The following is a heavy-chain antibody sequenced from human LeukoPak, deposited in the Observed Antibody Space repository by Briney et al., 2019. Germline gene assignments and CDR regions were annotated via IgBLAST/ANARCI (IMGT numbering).Heavy chain of an antibody. V-gene: IGHV4-34*01. Sequence: PSETLSLTCAVYGGSFSGYYWSWIRQPPGKVLEWMGEINHSGSTNYNPSLKSRVTISVDTSKNQFSLKLSSVTAADTAVYYCARVSGGSFDYWGQGTLVTVSS. J-gene: IGHJ4*02. CDR2: INHSGST. CDR1: GGSFSGYY. D-gene: IGHD1-26*01. CDR3: ARVSGGSFDY.